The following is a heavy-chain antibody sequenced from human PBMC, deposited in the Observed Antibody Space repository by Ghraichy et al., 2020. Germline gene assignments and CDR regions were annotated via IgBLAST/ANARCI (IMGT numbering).Heavy chain of an antibody. CDR3: AKDISSRDAFDI. Sequence: LRLSCAASGFTFDDYAMHWVRQAPGKGLEWVSGISWNSGSIGYADSVKGRFTISRDNAKNSLYLQMNSLRAEDTALYYCAKDISSRDAFDIWGQGTMVTVSS. V-gene: IGHV3-9*01. CDR2: ISWNSGSI. CDR1: GFTFDDYA. D-gene: IGHD6-13*01. J-gene: IGHJ3*02.